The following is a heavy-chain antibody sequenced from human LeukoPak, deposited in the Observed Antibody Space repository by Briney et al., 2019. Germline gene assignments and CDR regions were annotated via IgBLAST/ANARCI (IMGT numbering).Heavy chain of an antibody. D-gene: IGHD3-9*01. CDR3: ARDRGLRYSPIDY. CDR2: IRYDGSNK. J-gene: IGHJ4*02. CDR1: GFTFSSYS. Sequence: PGGSLRLSCAASGFTFSSYSMNWVRQAPGKGLEWVAFIRYDGSNKYYADSVKGRFTISRDNSKNTLYLQMNSLRAEDTAVYYCARDRGLRYSPIDYWGQGTLVTVSS. V-gene: IGHV3-30*02.